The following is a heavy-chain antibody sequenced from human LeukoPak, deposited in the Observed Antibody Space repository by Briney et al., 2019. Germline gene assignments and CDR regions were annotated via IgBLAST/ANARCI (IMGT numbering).Heavy chain of an antibody. Sequence: PSETLSLTCTVSGGSISSSSYYWGWIRQPPGKGLEWIGSIYYRGSTYYNPSLKSRVTISVDTSKNQFSLKLSSVTAADTAVYYCARDTSSSGWYGIDYWGQGTLVTVSS. CDR2: IYYRGST. J-gene: IGHJ4*02. CDR3: ARDTSSSGWYGIDY. D-gene: IGHD6-19*01. V-gene: IGHV4-39*07. CDR1: GGSISSSSYY.